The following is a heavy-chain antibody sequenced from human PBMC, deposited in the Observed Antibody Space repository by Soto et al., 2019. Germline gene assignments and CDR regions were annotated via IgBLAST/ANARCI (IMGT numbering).Heavy chain of an antibody. CDR2: IFRSGAP. Sequence: QVQLQESGPGLVKPSGTLSLTCAFSGDSISTSNWCSWVRQPPGKGLEWIGEIFRSGAPNYNPSLKRRVTMSVDKAKNQFSLKVSSVTAADTAMYYCATRTYYGDRCMDVWGQGTTVTVSS. D-gene: IGHD4-17*01. V-gene: IGHV4-4*02. CDR3: ATRTYYGDRCMDV. CDR1: GDSISTSNW. J-gene: IGHJ6*02.